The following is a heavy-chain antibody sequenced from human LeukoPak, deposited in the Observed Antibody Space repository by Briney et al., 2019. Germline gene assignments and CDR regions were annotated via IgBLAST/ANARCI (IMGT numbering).Heavy chain of an antibody. Sequence: PSETLSLTCTVSGGSISSYYWSWIRQPPGKGLEWIGYICYSGSTNYNPSLKSRVTISVDTSKNQFSLKLSSVTAADTAVYYCAREGSSSPFDYWGQGTLVTVSS. CDR3: AREGSSSPFDY. CDR2: ICYSGST. D-gene: IGHD6-6*01. J-gene: IGHJ4*02. V-gene: IGHV4-59*01. CDR1: GGSISSYY.